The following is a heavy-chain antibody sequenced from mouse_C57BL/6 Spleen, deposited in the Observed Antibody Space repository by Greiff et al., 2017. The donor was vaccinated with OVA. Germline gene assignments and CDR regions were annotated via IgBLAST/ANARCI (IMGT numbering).Heavy chain of an antibody. CDR1: GYTFTSYW. V-gene: IGHV1-55*01. Sequence: QVQLQQPGAELVKPGASVKMSCKASGYTFTSYWITWVKQRPGQGLEWIGDIYPGSGSTNYNEKFKSKATLTVDKSSSTAYMQLSSLTSEDSAVCYCARWVSFTTVVAEEWEACRGQGTLVTVSA. J-gene: IGHJ3*01. CDR3: ARWVSFTTVVAEEWEAC. D-gene: IGHD1-1*01. CDR2: IYPGSGST.